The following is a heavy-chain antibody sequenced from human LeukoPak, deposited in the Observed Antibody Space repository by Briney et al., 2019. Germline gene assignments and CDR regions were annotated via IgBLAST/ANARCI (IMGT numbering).Heavy chain of an antibody. D-gene: IGHD3-10*01. J-gene: IGHJ5*02. CDR1: GFTFSSYW. Sequence: GGSLRLSCAASGFTFSSYWMSWVRQAPGKGLEWVANIKQDGSEKYYVDSVKGRFTISRDNAKNSLYLQMNSLRAEDTAVYYCAKDAGVPSGSGQLYNWLDPWGQGTLVTVSS. V-gene: IGHV3-7*01. CDR2: IKQDGSEK. CDR3: AKDAGVPSGSGQLYNWLDP.